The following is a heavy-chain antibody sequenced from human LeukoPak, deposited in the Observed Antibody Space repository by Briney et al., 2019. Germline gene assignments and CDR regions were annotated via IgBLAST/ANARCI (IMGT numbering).Heavy chain of an antibody. CDR3: AKDRQYYGSGSYSSFDY. J-gene: IGHJ4*02. CDR2: ISWDGGST. D-gene: IGHD3-10*01. CDR1: GFTFEDYT. Sequence: GGSLRLSCAASGFTFEDYTMHWVRQAPGKGLEWVSLISWDGGSTYYSDSVKGRFTISRDNSKNSLYLQMNSLRTEDTALYYCAKDRQYYGSGSYSSFDYWGQGTLVTVSS. V-gene: IGHV3-43*01.